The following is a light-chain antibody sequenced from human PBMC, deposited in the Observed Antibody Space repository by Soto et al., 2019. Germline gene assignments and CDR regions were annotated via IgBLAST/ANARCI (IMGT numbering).Light chain of an antibody. CDR1: QDISNY. CDR3: QQYDNLLT. V-gene: IGKV1-33*01. Sequence: DIQMTQSPSSLSASVGDRVTITCQASQDISNYLNWYQQKPGKAPKLLIYDASNLETGVPSRFSGSGSGTDFNFTISSLQPEDIATYYCQQYDNLLTSGGGTKVEIK. CDR2: DAS. J-gene: IGKJ4*01.